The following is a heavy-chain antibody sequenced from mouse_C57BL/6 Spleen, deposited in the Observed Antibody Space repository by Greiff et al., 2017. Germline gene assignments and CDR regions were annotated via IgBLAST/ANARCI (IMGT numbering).Heavy chain of an antibody. CDR2: IRSKSNNYAT. D-gene: IGHD2-3*01. CDR3: VRHNDGYPYAMDY. Sequence: DVKLQESGGGLVQPKGSLKLSCAASGFSFNTYAMNWVRQAPGKGLEWVARIRSKSNNYATYYADSVKDRFTISRDDSESMLYLQMNNLKTEDTAMYYCVRHNDGYPYAMDYWGQGTSVTVSS. CDR1: GFSFNTYA. J-gene: IGHJ4*01. V-gene: IGHV10-1*01.